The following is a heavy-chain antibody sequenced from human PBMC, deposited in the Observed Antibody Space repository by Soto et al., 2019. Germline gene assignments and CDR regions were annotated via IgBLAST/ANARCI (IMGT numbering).Heavy chain of an antibody. J-gene: IGHJ4*02. V-gene: IGHV4-61*01. D-gene: IGHD1-26*01. CDR1: GGSVSSGSHY. Sequence: QVQLQESGPGLVKPSETLSLTCIVSGGSVSSGSHYWSWIRQPPGKELEWIGYIYYSGSTNYNPSLKSRVTISVDTSKNQFSLKLSSVTAADTAVYYCARLSGSYYALETYYLAYWGQGTLVTVSS. CDR3: ARLSGSYYALETYYLAY. CDR2: IYYSGST.